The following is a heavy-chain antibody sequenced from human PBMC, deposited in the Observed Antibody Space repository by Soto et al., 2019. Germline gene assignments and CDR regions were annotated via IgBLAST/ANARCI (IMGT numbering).Heavy chain of an antibody. D-gene: IGHD3-16*02. V-gene: IGHV1-46*01. Sequence: ASVKVSCKASGYTFTSYYMHWVRQAPGQGLEWMGIINPSGGSTSYAQKFQGRVSFTWNTPTSTAYMDLSGLRSEDTAVYYCAGYRTKVPVAFDVWGQGTMVTVSS. CDR3: AGYRTKVPVAFDV. CDR1: GYTFTSYY. CDR2: INPSGGST. J-gene: IGHJ3*01.